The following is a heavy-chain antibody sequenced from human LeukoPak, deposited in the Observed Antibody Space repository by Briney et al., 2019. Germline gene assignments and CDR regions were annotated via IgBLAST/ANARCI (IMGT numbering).Heavy chain of an antibody. Sequence: SETLSLTCTVSGDSLVSGHYWGWIRQPPGQGLEWVGSVYHSGSIYYNPSLKSRVTISVDTSKNQFSLKLSSVTAADTAVYYCARGASGWYGLNWFDPWGQGTLVTVSS. D-gene: IGHD6-19*01. J-gene: IGHJ5*02. V-gene: IGHV4-38-2*02. CDR1: GDSLVSGHY. CDR3: ARGASGWYGLNWFDP. CDR2: VYHSGSI.